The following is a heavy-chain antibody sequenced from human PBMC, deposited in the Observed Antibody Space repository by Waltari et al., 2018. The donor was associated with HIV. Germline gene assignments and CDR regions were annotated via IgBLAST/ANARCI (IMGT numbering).Heavy chain of an antibody. CDR3: ARDWADSSGWYNNWFDP. D-gene: IGHD6-19*01. CDR2: IWYDGSNK. J-gene: IGHJ5*02. CDR1: GFTFSSYG. Sequence: GGGVVQPGRSLRLSCAASGFTFSSYGMHWVRQAPGKGLEWVAVIWYDGSNKYYADSVKGRFTISRDNSKNTLYLQMNSLRAEDTAVYYCARDWADSSGWYNNWFDPWGQGTLVTVSS. V-gene: IGHV3-33*01.